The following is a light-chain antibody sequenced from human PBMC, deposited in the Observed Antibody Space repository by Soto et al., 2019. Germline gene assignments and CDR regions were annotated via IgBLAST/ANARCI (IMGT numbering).Light chain of an antibody. CDR3: AAWDDSLNGVV. Sequence: QSVLTQPPSASGTPGQRVTISCSGSSSNIGSNTVSWYQQLPGTAPKLLIYSNNQRPSGVPDRCSGSKSGTSASLAISGLQSEDEADYYCAAWDDSLNGVVLGGGTKLTVL. J-gene: IGLJ2*01. CDR2: SNN. V-gene: IGLV1-44*01. CDR1: SSNIGSNT.